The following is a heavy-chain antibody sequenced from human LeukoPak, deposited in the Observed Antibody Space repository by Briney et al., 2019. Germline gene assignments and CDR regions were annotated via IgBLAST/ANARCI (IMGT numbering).Heavy chain of an antibody. D-gene: IGHD2-2*01. CDR2: INPDSGGT. J-gene: IGHJ4*02. Sequence: RASVKVSCKASGYTFTGYYMHWVRQAPGQGLEWMGWINPDSGGTNYAQKFQGRVTMTTDTSTSTAYMELRSLRSDDTAVYYCARLGGHRGCSSTSCYGAVYYFDYWGQGTLVTVSS. CDR3: ARLGGHRGCSSTSCYGAVYYFDY. V-gene: IGHV1-2*02. CDR1: GYTFTGYY.